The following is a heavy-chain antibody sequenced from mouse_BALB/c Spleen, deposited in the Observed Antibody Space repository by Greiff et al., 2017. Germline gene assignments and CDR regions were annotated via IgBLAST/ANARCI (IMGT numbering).Heavy chain of an antibody. CDR1: GFSLTSYG. J-gene: IGHJ2*01. Sequence: VQLKESGPGLVQPSQSLSITCTVSGFSLTSYGVHWVRQSPGKGLEWLGVIWSGGSTDYNAAFISRLSISKDNSKSQVFFKMNSLQANDTAIYYCARAATMTPYYFDYWGQGTTLTVSS. V-gene: IGHV2-2*02. CDR3: ARAATMTPYYFDY. CDR2: IWSGGST. D-gene: IGHD2-4*01.